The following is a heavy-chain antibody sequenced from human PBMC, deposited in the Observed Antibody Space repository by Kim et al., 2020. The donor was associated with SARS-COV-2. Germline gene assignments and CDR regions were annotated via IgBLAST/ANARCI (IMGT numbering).Heavy chain of an antibody. V-gene: IGHV5-51*01. CDR3: ASVTLDTSGWYFDY. J-gene: IGHJ4*02. D-gene: IGHD6-19*01. Sequence: YSPSFQGQVTISADESISTAYLQWSSLKASDTAMYYCASVTLDTSGWYFDYWGQGTLVTVSS.